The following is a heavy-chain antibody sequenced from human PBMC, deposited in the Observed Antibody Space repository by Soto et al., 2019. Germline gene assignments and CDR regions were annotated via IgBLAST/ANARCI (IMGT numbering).Heavy chain of an antibody. V-gene: IGHV3-74*01. J-gene: IGHJ4*02. CDR1: GFTFSNYW. CDR2: INGDGTGT. D-gene: IGHD3-10*01. CDR3: GRGASGSYRLDY. Sequence: EVQLVESGGGLVQPGGSLRLSCAASGFTFSNYWMHWVRQAPGKGLVWVSRINGDGTGTNYADSVKGQFTISRDNAKNTLYLHMNRPRAEDTAVYYCGRGASGSYRLDYWGQGTLVTVSS.